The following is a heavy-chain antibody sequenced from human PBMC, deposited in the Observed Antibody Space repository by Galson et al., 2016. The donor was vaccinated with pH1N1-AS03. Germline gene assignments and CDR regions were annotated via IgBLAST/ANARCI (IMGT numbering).Heavy chain of an antibody. V-gene: IGHV4-39*07. CDR1: GASVSHYASY. D-gene: IGHD2-15*01. Sequence: LSLTCSVSGASVSHYASYWGWIRQAPGKGLEWIATVSARGTTYHNPSLDSRLTISLDTSKNHFSLTLTSVTSADTAMYYCARDRRDCSGGSCSQDGWFDPWGQGTLVVVSS. CDR3: ARDRRDCSGGSCSQDGWFDP. CDR2: VSARGTT. J-gene: IGHJ5*02.